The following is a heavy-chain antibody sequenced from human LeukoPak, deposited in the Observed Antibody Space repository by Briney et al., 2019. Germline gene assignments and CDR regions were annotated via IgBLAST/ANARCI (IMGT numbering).Heavy chain of an antibody. V-gene: IGHV4-30-4*08. CDR1: GGSISSGDYY. CDR2: IYYSGST. Sequence: SQTLSLTCTVSGGSISSGDYYCSWIRQPPGKGLEWIGYIYYSGSTYYNPSLKSRVTISVDTSKNQFSLKLSSVTAADTAVYYCARLVYDFWSGYYYNWFDPWGQGTLVTVSS. CDR3: ARLVYDFWSGYYYNWFDP. D-gene: IGHD3-3*01. J-gene: IGHJ5*02.